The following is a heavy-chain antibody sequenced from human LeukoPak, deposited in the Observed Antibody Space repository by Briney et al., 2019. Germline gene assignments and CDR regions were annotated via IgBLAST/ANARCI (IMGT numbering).Heavy chain of an antibody. CDR1: GFTVSSNY. Sequence: SGGSLRLSCAASGFTVSSNYMSWVRQAPGKGLEWVSVIYSGGSTYYADSVKGRFTISRDNSKNTLYLQMNSLRAEDTAVYYCARGKRYYYDSSGYYGYFDYWGQGTLVTVSS. D-gene: IGHD3-22*01. CDR2: IYSGGST. CDR3: ARGKRYYYDSSGYYGYFDY. V-gene: IGHV3-53*01. J-gene: IGHJ4*02.